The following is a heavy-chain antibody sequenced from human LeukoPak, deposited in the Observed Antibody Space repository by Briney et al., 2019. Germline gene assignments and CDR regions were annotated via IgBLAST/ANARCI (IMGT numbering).Heavy chain of an antibody. D-gene: IGHD1-26*01. Sequence: GASVKVSCKASGYTFTSYGISWVRQAPGQGLEWMGWISAYNGNTNYAQKLQGRVTMTTDTSTSTAYMELRSLRSDDTAVYYCARDAGWGGSYWPRDYWGQGTPVTVSS. CDR2: ISAYNGNT. V-gene: IGHV1-18*01. J-gene: IGHJ4*02. CDR3: ARDAGWGGSYWPRDY. CDR1: GYTFTSYG.